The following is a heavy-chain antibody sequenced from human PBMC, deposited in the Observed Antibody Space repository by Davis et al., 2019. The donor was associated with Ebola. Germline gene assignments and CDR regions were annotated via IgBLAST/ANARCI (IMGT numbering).Heavy chain of an antibody. CDR1: GGSFSGYY. CDR2: INHSGST. D-gene: IGHD1-26*01. Sequence: SETLSLTCAVYGGSFSGYYWSWIRQPPGKGLEWIGKINHSGSTNYNPSLKSRVTISVDTSKNQFSLKLSSVTAADTAVYYCARGVGATVYFDYWGQGTLVTVSS. J-gene: IGHJ4*02. V-gene: IGHV4-34*01. CDR3: ARGVGATVYFDY.